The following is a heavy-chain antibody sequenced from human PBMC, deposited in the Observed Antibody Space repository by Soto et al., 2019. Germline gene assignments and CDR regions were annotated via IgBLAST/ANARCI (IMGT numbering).Heavy chain of an antibody. J-gene: IGHJ5*02. Sequence: GASVKVSCKSSGYTFTSYGIIWVRQAPGQGLVWMGWISAYNGNTNYAQKLQGRVTMTTDTSTSTAYMELRSLRSDDTAVYYCARDRSDFWSGYYGYNWFDPWGQGTLVTVSS. CDR3: ARDRSDFWSGYYGYNWFDP. V-gene: IGHV1-18*01. CDR2: ISAYNGNT. D-gene: IGHD3-3*01. CDR1: GYTFTSYG.